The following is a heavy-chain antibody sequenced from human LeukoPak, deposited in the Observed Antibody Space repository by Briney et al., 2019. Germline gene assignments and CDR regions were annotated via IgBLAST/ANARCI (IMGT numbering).Heavy chain of an antibody. CDR2: IYTSGST. Sequence: SETLSLTCTVSGGSISSGSYYWSWIRQPAGKGLEWIGRIYTSGSTNYNPSLKSRVTISVDTSKNQFSLKLSSVTAADTAVYYCARGLYGDYGDYWGQGTLVTVST. CDR1: GGSISSGSYY. D-gene: IGHD4-17*01. J-gene: IGHJ4*02. V-gene: IGHV4-61*02. CDR3: ARGLYGDYGDY.